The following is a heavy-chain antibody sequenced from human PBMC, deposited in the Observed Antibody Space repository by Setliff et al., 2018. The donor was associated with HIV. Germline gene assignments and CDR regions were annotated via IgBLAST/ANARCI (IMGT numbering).Heavy chain of an antibody. J-gene: IGHJ3*02. CDR3: ARATRRNDAFDI. V-gene: IGHV4-39*07. Sequence: SETLSLTCDVSGDLIRNSYYYWAWIRQSPGRGLEWIGSVYYSGITHYNPSLESRATISVDTSKYQFSLKLSSVTAADTAVYYCARATRRNDAFDIWGQGTMVTVSS. CDR1: GDLIRNSYYY. D-gene: IGHD1-1*01. CDR2: VYYSGIT.